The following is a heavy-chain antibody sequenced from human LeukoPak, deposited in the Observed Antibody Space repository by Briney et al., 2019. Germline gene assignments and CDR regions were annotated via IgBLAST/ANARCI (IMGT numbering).Heavy chain of an antibody. CDR1: GFTFSSYG. CDR3: AKDSNYYGSGSLDY. J-gene: IGHJ4*02. CDR2: ISYDGSNK. Sequence: GRSLRLSCAASGFTFSSYGMHWVRQAPGKGPEWVAVISYDGSNKYYADSVKGRFTISRDNSKNTLYLQMNSLRAEDTAVYYCAKDSNYYGSGSLDYWGQGTLVTVSS. V-gene: IGHV3-30*18. D-gene: IGHD3-10*01.